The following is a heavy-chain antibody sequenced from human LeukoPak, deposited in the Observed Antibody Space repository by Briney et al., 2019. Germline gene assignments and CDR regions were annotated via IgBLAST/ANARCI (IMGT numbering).Heavy chain of an antibody. D-gene: IGHD3-3*01. CDR2: IYYSGST. J-gene: IGHJ4*02. Sequence: SETLSLTCTLSGGSISSGDYYWSWIRQPPGTGLEWIGYIYYSGSTYYNPSLKSRVTISVDTSKNQFSLKLSSVTAADTAVYYCARERCCWRGHIDYWGQGTLVTVSS. V-gene: IGHV4-30-4*01. CDR3: ARERCCWRGHIDY. CDR1: GGSISSGDYY.